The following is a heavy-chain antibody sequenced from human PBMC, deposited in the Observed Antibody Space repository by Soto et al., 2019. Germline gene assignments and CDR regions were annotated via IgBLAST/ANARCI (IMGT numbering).Heavy chain of an antibody. V-gene: IGHV3-23*01. CDR2: ISGSDDST. CDR1: GFTFSSYA. J-gene: IGHJ4*02. D-gene: IGHD6-6*01. CDR3: AKRSSSSTFDY. Sequence: EVQLLESGGGLVQPGESLRLSCAASGFTFSSYAMSWVRQAPGKGLEWVSVISGSDDSTYYADSVKGRFTISTDNSKKTLYLQMNTLRAEDTAVYYCAKRSSSSTFDYWGQGTLVTVSS.